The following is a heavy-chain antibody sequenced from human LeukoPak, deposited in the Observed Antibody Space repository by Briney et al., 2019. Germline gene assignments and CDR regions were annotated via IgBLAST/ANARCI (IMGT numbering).Heavy chain of an antibody. J-gene: IGHJ4*02. CDR1: GYTFTSYG. V-gene: IGHV1-18*01. CDR3: ARDLPWYYGSSGEASLIDY. D-gene: IGHD3-22*01. CDR2: ISAYNGNT. Sequence: GASVKVTCKASGYTFTSYGISWVRQAPGQGLEWMGWISAYNGNTNYAQKLQGRVTMTTDTSTSTAYMELRSLRSDDTAVYYCARDLPWYYGSSGEASLIDYWGQGTLVTVSS.